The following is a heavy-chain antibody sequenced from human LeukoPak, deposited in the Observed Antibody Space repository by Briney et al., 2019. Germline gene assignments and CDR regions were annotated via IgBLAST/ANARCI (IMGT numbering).Heavy chain of an antibody. V-gene: IGHV4-34*01. D-gene: IGHD3-22*01. CDR3: ARAPKYYYDSSGHYFDY. CDR2: INHSGST. CDR1: GGSFSGYY. Sequence: SETLSPTCAVYGGSFSGYYWSWIRQPPGKGLEWIGEINHSGSTNYNPSLKSRVTISVDTSKNQFSLKLSSVTAADTAVYYCARAPKYYYDSSGHYFDYWGQGTLVTVSS. J-gene: IGHJ4*02.